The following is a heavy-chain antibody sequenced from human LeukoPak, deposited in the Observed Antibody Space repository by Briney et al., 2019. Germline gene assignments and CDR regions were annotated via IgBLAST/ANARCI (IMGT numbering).Heavy chain of an antibody. Sequence: PGGSLRLSCAASRFTFSSYWMSWVRQAPGKGLEWVANIKQDGSEKFYVDSVKGRFTISRDNAKNSLYLQMNSLRAEDTAVYYCAKSDERVGYMDVWGKGTTVTVSS. J-gene: IGHJ6*03. CDR2: IKQDGSEK. V-gene: IGHV3-7*01. D-gene: IGHD1-26*01. CDR1: RFTFSSYW. CDR3: AKSDERVGYMDV.